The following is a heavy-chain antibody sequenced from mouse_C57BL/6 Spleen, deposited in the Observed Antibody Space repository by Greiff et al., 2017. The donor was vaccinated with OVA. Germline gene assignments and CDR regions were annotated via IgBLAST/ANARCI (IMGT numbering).Heavy chain of an antibody. CDR2: INPSNGGT. V-gene: IGHV1-53*01. J-gene: IGHJ3*01. Sequence: VQLQQPGTELVKPGASVKLSCKASGYTFTSYWMHWVKQRPGQGLEWIGNINPSNGGTNYNEKFKSKATLTVDKSSSTAYMQLSSLTSEDSAVYYCARSGDYYGSSYAWFADWGQGTLVTVSA. CDR3: ARSGDYYGSSYAWFAD. CDR1: GYTFTSYW. D-gene: IGHD1-1*01.